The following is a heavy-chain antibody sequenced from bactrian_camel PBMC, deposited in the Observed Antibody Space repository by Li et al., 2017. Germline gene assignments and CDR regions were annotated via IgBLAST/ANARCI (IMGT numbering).Heavy chain of an antibody. D-gene: IGHD6*01. J-gene: IGHJ6*01. CDR2: IDGDGNA. CDR1: AYSRCSYD. CDR3: AADPPFVYGSSCTEHSEFGY. V-gene: IGHV3S53*01. Sequence: QLVESGGGSVQAGGSLRLSCAASSAYSRCSYDMSWYRQAPGKEREFVSSIDGDGNAKYADSVKGRFTISKDNGKNTVYLQMNSLKPEDTAVYYCAADPPFVYGSSCTEHSEFGYWGQGTQVTVS.